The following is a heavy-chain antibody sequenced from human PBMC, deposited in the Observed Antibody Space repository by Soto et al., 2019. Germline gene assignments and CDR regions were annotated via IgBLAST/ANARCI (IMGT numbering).Heavy chain of an antibody. CDR3: ASPSRDSSGKATFDY. CDR1: GGTFSSYA. J-gene: IGHJ4*02. D-gene: IGHD3-22*01. CDR2: IIPIFGTA. Sequence: QVQLVQSGAEVKKPGSSVKVSCKASGGTFSSYAISWVRQAPGQGLEWMGGIIPIFGTAKYAKKFQGRVRITAEKSTSTTYMELSRMRSEDTAVYYCASPSRDSSGKATFDYWGQGTLVTVSS. V-gene: IGHV1-69*06.